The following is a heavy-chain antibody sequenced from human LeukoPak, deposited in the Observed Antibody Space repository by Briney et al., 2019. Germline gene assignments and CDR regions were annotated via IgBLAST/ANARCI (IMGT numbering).Heavy chain of an antibody. D-gene: IGHD3-10*01. CDR2: IDYSGGNT. Sequence: GGSLRLSCAASGFTFSGYSMNWVRQAPGKGLEWVSGIDYSGGNTNYADSVLGRFTVSRDNSKNTLYLQMNSLRAEDTAVYYCVATRVCGGVLLRPNCLYFENWGQGTLVSVSS. V-gene: IGHV3-23*01. CDR3: VATRVCGGVLLRPNCLYFEN. CDR1: GFTFSGYS. J-gene: IGHJ4*02.